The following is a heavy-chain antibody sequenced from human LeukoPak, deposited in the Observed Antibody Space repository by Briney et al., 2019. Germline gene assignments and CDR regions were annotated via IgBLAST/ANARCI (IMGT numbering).Heavy chain of an antibody. CDR1: GFTFTGYY. V-gene: IGHV1-2*02. J-gene: IGHJ4*02. Sequence: ASVKVSCKASGFTFTGYYIHWVRQAPGQGLERMGYINPHSGGTNSPQKFQGRVTMTTDTSISAAYMELSCLISDDTAMYYCVREGNELLSKNFDYWGQGTLVTVSS. D-gene: IGHD2-21*02. CDR3: VREGNELLSKNFDY. CDR2: INPHSGGT.